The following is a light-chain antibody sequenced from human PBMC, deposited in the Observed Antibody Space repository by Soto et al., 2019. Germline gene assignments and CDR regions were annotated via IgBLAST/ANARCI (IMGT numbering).Light chain of an antibody. CDR1: ESIGNW. Sequence: IQLTQSPPTLPASVGDRVTLTCRASESIGNWLAWYQQRPGTAPKLLIYHASILETAVPSRFSGNGSGTEFTLTIISLQPGDFATYYCQQYRTYSFGQGSRVEIK. J-gene: IGKJ1*01. CDR3: QQYRTYS. CDR2: HAS. V-gene: IGKV1-5*01.